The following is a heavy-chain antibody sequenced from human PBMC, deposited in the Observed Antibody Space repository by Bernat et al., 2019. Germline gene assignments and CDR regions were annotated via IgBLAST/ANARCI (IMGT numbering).Heavy chain of an antibody. CDR1: GFTFSSYG. V-gene: IGHV3-33*08. CDR2: IWYDGSNK. J-gene: IGHJ4*02. D-gene: IGHD5-12*01. CDR3: AREWGGYSGYDAPFDY. Sequence: QVQLVESGGGVVQPGRSLRLSCAASGFTFSSYGMHWVRQAPGKGLEWVAVIWYDGSNKYYADSVKGRFTSSSDNSKKTLYLQMNSLRAEDTAVYYCAREWGGYSGYDAPFDYWGQGTLVTVSS.